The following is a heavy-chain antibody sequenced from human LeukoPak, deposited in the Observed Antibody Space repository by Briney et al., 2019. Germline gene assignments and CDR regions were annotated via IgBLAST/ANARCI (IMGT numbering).Heavy chain of an antibody. CDR2: ISNSSSYT. CDR3: ARDDPVVTEYFQH. V-gene: IGHV3-11*05. Sequence: PGGSLRLSCAASGFTFSDYYRSWIRQAPGKGLEWVSYISNSSSYTNYADSVKGRFTISRDNAKNSLYLQMNSLRAEDTAVYYCARDDPVVTEYFQHWGQGTLVTVSS. D-gene: IGHD3-22*01. J-gene: IGHJ1*01. CDR1: GFTFSDYY.